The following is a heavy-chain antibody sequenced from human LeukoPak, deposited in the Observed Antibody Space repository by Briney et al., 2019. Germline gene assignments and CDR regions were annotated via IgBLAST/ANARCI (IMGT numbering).Heavy chain of an antibody. CDR2: IRYDGSNK. Sequence: GGSLRLSCAASGFTFSSYGMHWVRQAPGKGLEWVAFIRYDGSNKYYADSVKGRFTISRDNSKNTLYLQMNSLRAEDTAVYYCAKGITPAAMGRFDYWGQGTLVTVSS. V-gene: IGHV3-30*02. J-gene: IGHJ4*02. CDR1: GFTFSSYG. CDR3: AKGITPAAMGRFDY. D-gene: IGHD2-2*01.